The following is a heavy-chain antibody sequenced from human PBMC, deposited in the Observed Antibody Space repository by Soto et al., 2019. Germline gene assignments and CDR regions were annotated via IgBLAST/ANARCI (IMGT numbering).Heavy chain of an antibody. J-gene: IGHJ3*02. V-gene: IGHV4-4*07. CDR1: GGSMSKFY. Sequence: SETLSLTCSVSGGSMSKFYWSWIRKTAGKGLEWMGRVYATGTSDYNPSLRSRIAMSVDISKKTFSLRLSSVTAADTAVYYCARDLHYDFWSGPSYDAFDIWGQGTMVTVSS. CDR3: ARDLHYDFWSGPSYDAFDI. CDR2: VYATGTS. D-gene: IGHD3-3*01.